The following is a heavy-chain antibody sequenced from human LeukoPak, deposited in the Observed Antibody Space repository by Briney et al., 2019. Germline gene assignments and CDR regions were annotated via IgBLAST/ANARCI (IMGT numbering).Heavy chain of an antibody. D-gene: IGHD1-26*01. CDR1: GGSFSGNF. CDR2: INHRGNT. Sequence: SSETLSLTCAVYGGSFSGNFRSWVRQPPGKGLEWIGEINHRGNTNYNLSLKSRVTTSVDTSKNQFSLKLSSVTAADTAVYYCARVPESVGINYFDSWGQGTQVTVSS. J-gene: IGHJ4*02. V-gene: IGHV4-34*01. CDR3: ARVPESVGINYFDS.